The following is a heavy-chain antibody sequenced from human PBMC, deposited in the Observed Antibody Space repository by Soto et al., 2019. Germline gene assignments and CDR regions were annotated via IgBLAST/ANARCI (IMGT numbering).Heavy chain of an antibody. CDR1: GFTFSNYG. Sequence: QVQLVESGGGVVQPGRSLRLSCAASGFTFSNYGMHWVRQAPGKGLEWVAVILNDGSNRYHADSVKDRFTISRDNSKNMLYLQRTSLRAEDTAVYYCARDDEYSGNGMDVWGQGTTVTVS. CDR2: ILNDGSNR. J-gene: IGHJ6*02. D-gene: IGHD3-10*01. CDR3: ARDDEYSGNGMDV. V-gene: IGHV3-33*01.